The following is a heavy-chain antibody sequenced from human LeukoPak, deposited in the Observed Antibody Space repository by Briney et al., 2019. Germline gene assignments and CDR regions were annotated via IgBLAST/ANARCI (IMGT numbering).Heavy chain of an antibody. CDR2: ISSNGGST. Sequence: GGSLRLSCAASGFTFSSYAMHWVRQAPGKGLEYVSAISSNGGSTYYANSVKGRFTISRDNSKNTLYLQMGSLRAEDMAVYYCARDTPPPGERFLEWLRRDYYYYYMDVWGKGATVTISS. V-gene: IGHV3-64*01. D-gene: IGHD3-3*01. CDR1: GFTFSSYA. CDR3: ARDTPPPGERFLEWLRRDYYYYYMDV. J-gene: IGHJ6*03.